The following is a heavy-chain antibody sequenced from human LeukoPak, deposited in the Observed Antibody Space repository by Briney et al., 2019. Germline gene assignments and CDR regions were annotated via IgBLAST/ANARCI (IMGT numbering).Heavy chain of an antibody. V-gene: IGHV3-23*01. Sequence: PGGSLRLSCTPSGFTFSSYPKIWVRQAPGKGLVWVSAISGSGGSTYYADSVKGRFTISRDNSKNTLYLQMNSLRAEDTAVYYCAKEHAMGDFFHYWGQGTLVTVSS. CDR1: GFTFSSYP. CDR3: AKEHAMGDFFHY. J-gene: IGHJ4*02. D-gene: IGHD2-2*01. CDR2: ISGSGGST.